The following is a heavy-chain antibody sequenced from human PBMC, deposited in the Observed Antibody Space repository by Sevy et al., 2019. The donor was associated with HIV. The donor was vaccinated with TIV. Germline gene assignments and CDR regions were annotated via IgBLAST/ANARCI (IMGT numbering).Heavy chain of an antibody. CDR1: GFTLTNEF. V-gene: IGHV3-23*01. Sequence: GGSLRLSCAVSGFTLTNEFFSWVRQAPGKGLEWVSAVSGGGDTTYYADSVKGRFTISRDNSKNTLYLQMNSLRAEDTAVYYCAKGGSTSGYYLNYFAYWGQGTLVTVSS. D-gene: IGHD3-22*01. CDR2: VSGGGDTT. CDR3: AKGGSTSGYYLNYFAY. J-gene: IGHJ4*02.